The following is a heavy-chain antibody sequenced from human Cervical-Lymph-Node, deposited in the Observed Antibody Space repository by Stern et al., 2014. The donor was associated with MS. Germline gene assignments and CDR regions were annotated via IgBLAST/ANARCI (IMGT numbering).Heavy chain of an antibody. Sequence: QVTLRESGPTLVKPSQTLTLTCTFSGFSLDDNAEAVGWIRQPPGKALEWLGLIYWDGDASYTPSLSPRLTITKDTSRNQVVLTLTDMAPVDTATYYCAHKFTSFGDGFLDFWGQGTLVTVSS. V-gene: IGHV2-5*02. CDR1: GFSLDDNAEA. CDR3: AHKFTSFGDGFLDF. J-gene: IGHJ4*01. D-gene: IGHD3-10*01. CDR2: IYWDGDA.